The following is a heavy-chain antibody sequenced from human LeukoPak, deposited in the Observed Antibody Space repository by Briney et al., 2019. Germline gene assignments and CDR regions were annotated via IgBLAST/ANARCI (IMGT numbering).Heavy chain of an antibody. V-gene: IGHV4-39*01. J-gene: IGHJ4*02. CDR3: ARHVDGGYSSEINDY. CDR1: GGSISSSSYY. CDR2: IYYSGST. Sequence: PSETLSLTCTVSGGSISSSSYYWGWISQPPGKGLAWIGSIYYSGSTYYKPSLKSRVTISVDTSKNQFSLKLSSVTAADTAVYYCARHVDGGYSSEINDYWGQGTLVTVSS. D-gene: IGHD6-19*01.